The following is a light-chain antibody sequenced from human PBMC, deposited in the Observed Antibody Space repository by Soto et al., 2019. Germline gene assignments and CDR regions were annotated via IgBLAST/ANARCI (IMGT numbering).Light chain of an antibody. V-gene: IGLV2-8*01. CDR3: CSYAGSSTPAYV. Sequence: QSALAQPSSGSGSPVQSVTISCTGTISDVGGYNYVSWYQQHPGKAPKLMIYDVSRRPSGVPDRFSGSKSVNTASLTVSGLQAEDEADYYGCSYAGSSTPAYVCGTGTKVTVL. CDR2: DVS. J-gene: IGLJ1*01. CDR1: ISDVGGYNY.